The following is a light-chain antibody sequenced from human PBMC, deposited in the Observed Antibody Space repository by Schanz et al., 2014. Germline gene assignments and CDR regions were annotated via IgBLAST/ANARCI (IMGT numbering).Light chain of an antibody. J-gene: IGLJ3*02. V-gene: IGLV2-14*01. CDR2: DVT. Sequence: QSALTQPASVSGSPGQSITISCTGTSNDVGTYNYVSWYQQHPGKAPKLIIYDVTKRPSGVSHRFSGSKSGNTASLTISGLQAEDEADYYCSSYSSSSTPSWVFGGGTKLTVL. CDR1: SNDVGTYNY. CDR3: SSYSSSSTPSWV.